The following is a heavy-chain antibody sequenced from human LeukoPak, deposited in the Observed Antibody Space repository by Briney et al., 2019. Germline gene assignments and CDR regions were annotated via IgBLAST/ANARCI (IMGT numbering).Heavy chain of an antibody. V-gene: IGHV3-7*01. CDR1: GFTFSVSW. J-gene: IGHJ4*02. D-gene: IGHD5-18*01. Sequence: GGSLRLSCAASGFTFSVSWMSWVRQAPGKGLEWVASIKEDGSERYYVDPVKGRFTISRDNAKNSLYLQMNSLRAEDTAVYYCARDLIYSYDYWGQGTLVTVSS. CDR3: ARDLIYSYDY. CDR2: IKEDGSER.